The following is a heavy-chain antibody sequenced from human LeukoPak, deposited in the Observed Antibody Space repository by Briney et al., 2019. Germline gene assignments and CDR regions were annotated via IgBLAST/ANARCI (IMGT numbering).Heavy chain of an antibody. V-gene: IGHV3-23*01. J-gene: IGHJ4*02. Sequence: GGSLRLSCAASGFTFSSYAMSWVRQAPGKGQEWVSAISGSGGSTYYADSVKGRFTISRDNSKNTLYLQMNSLRAEDTAVYYCAKDLWDYGSGSYYIPFDYWGQGTLVTVSS. CDR1: GFTFSSYA. D-gene: IGHD3-10*01. CDR3: AKDLWDYGSGSYYIPFDY. CDR2: ISGSGGST.